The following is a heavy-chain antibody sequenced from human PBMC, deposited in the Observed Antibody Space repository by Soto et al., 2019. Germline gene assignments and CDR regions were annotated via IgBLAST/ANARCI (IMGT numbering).Heavy chain of an antibody. D-gene: IGHD6-19*01. CDR1: GYTFTSYA. Sequence: GASVKVSCKASGYTFTSYAMHWVRQAPGQRLEWMGWINAGNGNTKYSQKFQGRVTITRDTSASTAYMELSSLRSEDTAVYYCARELYRSGGDHGIEYYYGMDVWRPGTTVTVSS. V-gene: IGHV1-3*01. CDR3: ARELYRSGGDHGIEYYYGMDV. J-gene: IGHJ6*02. CDR2: INAGNGNT.